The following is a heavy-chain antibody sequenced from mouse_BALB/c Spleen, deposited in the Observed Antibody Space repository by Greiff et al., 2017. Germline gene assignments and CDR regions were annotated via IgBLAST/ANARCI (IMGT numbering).Heavy chain of an antibody. J-gene: IGHJ3*01. CDR1: GYAFTNYL. D-gene: IGHD1-1*01. CDR2: INPGSGGT. CDR3: ARYYYGSSRRFAY. V-gene: IGHV1-54*01. Sequence: VQLVESGAELVRPGTSVKVSCKASGYAFTNYLIEWVKQRPGQGLEWIGVINPGSGGTNYNEKFKGKATLTADKSSSTAYMQLSSLTSDDSAVYFCARYYYGSSRRFAYWGQGTLVTVSA.